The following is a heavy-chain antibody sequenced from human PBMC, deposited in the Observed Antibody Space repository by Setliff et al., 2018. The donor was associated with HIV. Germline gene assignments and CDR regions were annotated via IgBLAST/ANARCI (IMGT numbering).Heavy chain of an antibody. CDR1: GDTFTSYD. CDR3: ARQDIPTGYYLFDY. V-gene: IGHV1-8*02. J-gene: IGHJ4*02. CDR2: MTPYSGNT. D-gene: IGHD3-9*01. Sequence: GASVKVSCKTSGDTFTSYDINWVRQAAGHGLEWMGWMTPYSGNTGYAQKFQGRVSMTRNTSISTAYMELSSLRSEDTALYYCARQDIPTGYYLFDYWGQGTQVTVSS.